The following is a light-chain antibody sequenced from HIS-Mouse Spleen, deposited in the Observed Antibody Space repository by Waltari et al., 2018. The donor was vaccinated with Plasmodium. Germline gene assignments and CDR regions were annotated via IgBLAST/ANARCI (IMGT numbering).Light chain of an antibody. V-gene: IGKV3-15*01. CDR1: QSVSSN. CDR2: GAS. Sequence: EIVMTQSPATLSVSPGERATLSCRASQSVSSNLAWYQQKPGQAPRLLIYGASTRATGIPARFSGSGSGTEFTLTISSMQSEDFAVYYCQQYNTWPTFGQGTRLESK. CDR3: QQYNTWPT. J-gene: IGKJ5*01.